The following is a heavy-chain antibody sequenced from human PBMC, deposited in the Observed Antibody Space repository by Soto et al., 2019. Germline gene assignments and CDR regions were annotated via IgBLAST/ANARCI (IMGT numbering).Heavy chain of an antibody. CDR3: ARDYDWAFDI. CDR2: IRSDSSSI. D-gene: IGHD3-16*01. CDR1: GFTFSSYS. V-gene: IGHV3-48*02. J-gene: IGHJ3*02. Sequence: EVQLVESGGGLVQPGGSLKLSCAASGFTFSSYSMNWVRQAPGKGLEWVSNIRSDSSSISFADSVKGRFTVSRDNAKNSLYLKMNSLRDEDTAVYFCARDYDWAFDIWGQGTKVTVSS.